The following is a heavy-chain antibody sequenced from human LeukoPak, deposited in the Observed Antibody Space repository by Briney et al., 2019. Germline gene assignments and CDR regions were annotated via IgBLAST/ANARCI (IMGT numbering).Heavy chain of an antibody. CDR2: ISGSGAST. CDR1: GFTFSSYA. Sequence: GGSLRLSCAASGFTFSSYAMSWVRQGPGKGLEWVSGISGSGASTYYADSVKGRFTISRDNSMNTLYLQMNSLRAEDTAINYLARDPAVAGGYFDYWGQGTLVTVSS. CDR3: ARDPAVAGGYFDY. D-gene: IGHD6-19*01. J-gene: IGHJ4*02. V-gene: IGHV3-23*01.